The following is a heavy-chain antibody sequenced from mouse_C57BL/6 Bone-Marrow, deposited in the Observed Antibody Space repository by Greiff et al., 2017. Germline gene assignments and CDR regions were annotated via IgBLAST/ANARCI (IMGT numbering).Heavy chain of an antibody. J-gene: IGHJ2*01. V-gene: IGHV14-4*01. CDR3: TTCYYDNYFDY. CDR2: IDPENGDT. CDR1: GFNIKDDY. D-gene: IGHD2-4*01. Sequence: VQLKQSGAELVRPGASVKLSCTASGFNIKDDYMHWVKQRPEQGLEWIGWIDPENGDTESASKFPGKATITTDTSSNTAYLQLRNLTSEDTAVDYYTTCYYDNYFDYWGQGTTLTVSS.